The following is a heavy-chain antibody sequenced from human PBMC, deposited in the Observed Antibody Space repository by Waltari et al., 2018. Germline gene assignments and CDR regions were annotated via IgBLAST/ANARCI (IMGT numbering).Heavy chain of an antibody. J-gene: IGHJ4*02. CDR3: ARDRGRGLYFDS. CDR2: IHRSGRT. Sequence: QLQLQQSGPGLVKPSEPLSLTCGLSGDSMRENYWWSWVRQSPEKGLEWIGQIHRSGRTYYNPSLESRVSVSMDTSNNKFFLKLSSAIAADTAVYYCARDRGRGLYFDSWGQGTLVTVSP. D-gene: IGHD2-15*01. V-gene: IGHV4-4*02. CDR1: GDSMRENYW.